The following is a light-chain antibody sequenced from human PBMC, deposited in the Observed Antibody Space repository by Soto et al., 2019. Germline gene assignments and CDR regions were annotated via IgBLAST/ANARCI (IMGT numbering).Light chain of an antibody. V-gene: IGKV3-11*01. CDR2: DAS. Sequence: EIVLTQSPGALSLSPGERATLSYRASQSINTYLAWFRQKPGQAPRLLIYDASNRATGIPARISGSGSGTDFTLTISSLEPEDFAVYYCQQRSNWPITFGQGTRLEIK. J-gene: IGKJ5*01. CDR1: QSINTY. CDR3: QQRSNWPIT.